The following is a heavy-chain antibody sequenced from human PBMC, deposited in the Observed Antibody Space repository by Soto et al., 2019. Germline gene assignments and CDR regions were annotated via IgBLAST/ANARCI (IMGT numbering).Heavy chain of an antibody. V-gene: IGHV3-23*04. D-gene: IGHD2-21*02. CDR2: ITITCDTT. CDR1: GFIFTTSD. J-gene: IGHJ4*02. CDR3: GKGGGGDHGY. Sequence: EVQLVESEGGLVQPGGSLRLSCEASGFIFTTSDMSWVRQAPGKGLEWISSITITCDTTHYADSVKGRFTISRDNSRNTVYLQMNRLRGDDTAVFYCGKGGGGDHGYWGQGTLVAVSS.